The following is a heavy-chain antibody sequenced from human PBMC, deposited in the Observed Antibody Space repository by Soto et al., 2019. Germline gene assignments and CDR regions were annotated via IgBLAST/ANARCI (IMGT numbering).Heavy chain of an antibody. CDR3: ARGTMGQQWLVRPLDY. CDR1: GFTFSNYS. CDR2: ISSQNDYI. D-gene: IGHD6-19*01. J-gene: IGHJ4*02. V-gene: IGHV3-21*01. Sequence: GGSLRLSCAASGFTFSNYSMNWVRQAPGKGLEWVSSISSQNDYIYYADSLKGRFTISRDNAKNSLYLQLRSLRAEDTAAYYCARGTMGQQWLVRPLDYWGQGTLVTVSS.